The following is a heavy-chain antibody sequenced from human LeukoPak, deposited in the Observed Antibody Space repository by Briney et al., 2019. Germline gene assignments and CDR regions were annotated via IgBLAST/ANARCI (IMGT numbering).Heavy chain of an antibody. CDR3: SRVRSGNDFDY. D-gene: IGHD3-10*01. V-gene: IGHV3-49*04. J-gene: IGHJ4*02. Sequence: PGGSLRLSCTTSGFTFGDHAMSWVRQAPGKGLEWVGFIRSKGYGGTTEYAASVKGRITISRDDSQSIAYHQMNSLKAEDTAVCYCSRVRSGNDFDYWGRGTLVTVSS. CDR1: GFTFGDHA. CDR2: IRSKGYGGTT.